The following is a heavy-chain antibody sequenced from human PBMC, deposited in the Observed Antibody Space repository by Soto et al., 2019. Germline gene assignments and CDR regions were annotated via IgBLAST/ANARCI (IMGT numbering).Heavy chain of an antibody. CDR3: ARLPQAYGGGDCSDGMDV. D-gene: IGHD2-21*02. CDR2: IYPGDSDT. Sequence: PGESLKISCKGSGYSFTSYWIGWVRQMPGKGLEWMGIIYPGDSDTRYSPSFQGQVTISADKSISTAYLQWSSLKASDTAMYYCARLPQAYGGGDCSDGMDVWGQGTTVTVSS. CDR1: GYSFTSYW. V-gene: IGHV5-51*01. J-gene: IGHJ6*02.